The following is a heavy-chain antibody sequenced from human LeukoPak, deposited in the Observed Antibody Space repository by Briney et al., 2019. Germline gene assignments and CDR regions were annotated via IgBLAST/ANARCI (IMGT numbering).Heavy chain of an antibody. J-gene: IGHJ4*02. V-gene: IGHV4-59*08. CDR1: GGSISSYY. D-gene: IGHD5-12*01. CDR2: IYYSGST. CDR3: ARQQGMATLDY. Sequence: PSETLSLTCTVSGGSISSYYWSWIRQPPGKGLEWIGYIYYSGSTNYNPSLKSRVTISVDTSKNQFSLKLSSVTAADTAVYYCARQQGMATLDYWGQGTLVTVSS.